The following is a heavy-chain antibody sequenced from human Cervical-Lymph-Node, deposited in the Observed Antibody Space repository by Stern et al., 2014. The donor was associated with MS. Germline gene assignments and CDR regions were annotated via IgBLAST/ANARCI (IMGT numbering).Heavy chain of an antibody. CDR1: GLSLSSSGVA. J-gene: IGHJ4*02. V-gene: IGHV2-5*02. CDR2: LFWDDDE. Sequence: SGPTLVKPTQTLTLTCTLSGLSLSSSGVAVGWIRQPPGKALEWLALLFWDDDERYTPSLRSRLTVTKDASKNQVVLTMTNMDPVDTATYFCAHRLGGTYHETYYFDYWGQGTLVTVSS. D-gene: IGHD1-26*01. CDR3: AHRLGGTYHETYYFDY.